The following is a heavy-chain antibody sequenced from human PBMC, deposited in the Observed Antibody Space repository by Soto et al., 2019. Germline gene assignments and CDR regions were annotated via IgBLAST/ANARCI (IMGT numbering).Heavy chain of an antibody. D-gene: IGHD6-13*01. CDR1: GFTFSNYG. V-gene: IGHV3-30*18. Sequence: GGSLRLSCAASGFTFSNYGMHWVRQAPGKGLEWVAVISYDGSNKDYADSVKGRFTISRDNSKNTLYLQMNSLRVEDTAVYYCAKAEGYTSSWSLVGYWGQGTLVTVSS. CDR2: ISYDGSNK. CDR3: AKAEGYTSSWSLVGY. J-gene: IGHJ4*02.